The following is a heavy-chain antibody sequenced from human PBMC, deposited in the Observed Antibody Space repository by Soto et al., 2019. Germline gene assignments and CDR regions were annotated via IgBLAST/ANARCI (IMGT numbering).Heavy chain of an antibody. CDR3: DRERDNTPDYFVS. D-gene: IGHD1-1*01. Sequence: QLQLQESGPGLVKPSQTLSLTCTVSGCSISSDDYYWSWIRQPPGKGLEWIGYIYYTGRTSYNPSLRGCLTVSVRTSQSHFSLRLLSVTAADTAVSYFDRERDNTPDYFVSWGQRTLVTVSS. J-gene: IGHJ4*02. CDR2: IYYTGRT. CDR1: GCSISSDDYY. V-gene: IGHV4-30-4*01.